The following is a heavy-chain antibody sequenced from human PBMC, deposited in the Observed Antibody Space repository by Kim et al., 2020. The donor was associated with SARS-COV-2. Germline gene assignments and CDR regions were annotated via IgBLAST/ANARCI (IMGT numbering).Heavy chain of an antibody. D-gene: IGHD4-17*01. Sequence: LKSRVTISVDTSKNQFSLKLSSVTAADTAVYYCARLTTVVTAYYYYYMDVWGKGTTVTVSS. CDR3: ARLTTVVTAYYYYYMDV. J-gene: IGHJ6*03. V-gene: IGHV4-59*01.